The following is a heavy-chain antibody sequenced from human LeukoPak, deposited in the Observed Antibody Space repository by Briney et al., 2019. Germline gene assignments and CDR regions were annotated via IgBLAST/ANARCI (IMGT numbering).Heavy chain of an antibody. D-gene: IGHD2-15*01. Sequence: GRSLRLSCAASGXTFSSFGMHWVRQAPGKGLEWVAVIWYDGSNKYYADSVKGRFTISRDNSKNTLYLQMNSLRAEDTAVYYCARDGDITPTDVWGQGTTVTVSS. J-gene: IGHJ6*02. CDR3: ARDGDITPTDV. CDR1: GXTFSSFG. CDR2: IWYDGSNK. V-gene: IGHV3-33*01.